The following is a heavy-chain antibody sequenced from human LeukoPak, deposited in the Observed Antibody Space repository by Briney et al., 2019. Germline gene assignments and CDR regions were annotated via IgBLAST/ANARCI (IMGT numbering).Heavy chain of an antibody. Sequence: PSETLSLTCTVSGGSISSSSYYWGSIREPPGKGLEWIGSIYYSGSTYYNPSLKSRVTISVDTSKNQFSLKLSSVTAADTAVYYCARTPYSSGWPGGYFDYWGQGALVTLSS. CDR2: IYYSGST. V-gene: IGHV4-39*01. CDR3: ARTPYSSGWPGGYFDY. D-gene: IGHD6-19*01. J-gene: IGHJ4*02. CDR1: GGSISSSSYY.